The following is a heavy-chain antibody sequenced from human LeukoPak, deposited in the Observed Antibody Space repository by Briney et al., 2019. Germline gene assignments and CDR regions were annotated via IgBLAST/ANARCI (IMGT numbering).Heavy chain of an antibody. CDR1: GGSISSGGYY. V-gene: IGHV4-31*11. CDR3: ARSMVHPSYYYYYMDV. CDR2: IYYSGST. D-gene: IGHD3-10*01. Sequence: PSETLSHTCAVSGGSISSGGYYWSWIRQHPGKGLEWIGYIYYSGSTYYNPSLKSRVTISVDTSKNQFSLKLSSVTAADTAVYYCARSMVHPSYYYYYMDVWGKGTTVTVSS. J-gene: IGHJ6*03.